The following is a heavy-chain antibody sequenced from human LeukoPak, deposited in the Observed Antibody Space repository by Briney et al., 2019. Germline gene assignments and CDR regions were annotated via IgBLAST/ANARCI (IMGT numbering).Heavy chain of an antibody. CDR1: GGPISSGDYY. D-gene: IGHD5-12*01. CDR3: ARGHGWLRLSNWFDP. Sequence: SETLSLTCTVSGGPISSGDYYWSCIRQPPGKGLEWIGYIYYSGSTNYNPSLKSRVTISVDTSKNQFSLKLSSVTAADTAVYYCARGHGWLRLSNWFDPWGQGTLVTVSS. J-gene: IGHJ5*02. CDR2: IYYSGST. V-gene: IGHV4-30-4*01.